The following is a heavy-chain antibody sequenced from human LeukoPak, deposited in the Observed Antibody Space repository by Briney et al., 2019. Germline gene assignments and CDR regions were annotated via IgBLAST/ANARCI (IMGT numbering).Heavy chain of an antibody. Sequence: GGSLRLSCAASGFTFSNAWMSWVRQAPGKGPEWVGRIKSKTDGGTTDYAAPVKGRFTISRDDSKNTLYLQMNSLKTEDTAVYYCTTRYCSSTSCYYHDYWGQGTLVTVSS. J-gene: IGHJ4*02. CDR3: TTRYCSSTSCYYHDY. D-gene: IGHD2-2*01. CDR1: GFTFSNAW. V-gene: IGHV3-15*01. CDR2: IKSKTDGGTT.